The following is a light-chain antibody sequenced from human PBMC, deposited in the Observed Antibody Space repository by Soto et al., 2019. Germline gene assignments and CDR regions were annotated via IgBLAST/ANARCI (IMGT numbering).Light chain of an antibody. CDR2: AAS. Sequence: DIHMTQSPSSLSSSLGDRVTITFLASQSISSYLNWYQQKPGKAPKLLIYAASSLQSGVPSRFSGSGSGTDFTLTISCLQSEDFATYYCQQYYSYPWTFGQGTKVDI. CDR3: QQYYSYPWT. CDR1: QSISSY. J-gene: IGKJ1*01. V-gene: IGKV1-39*01.